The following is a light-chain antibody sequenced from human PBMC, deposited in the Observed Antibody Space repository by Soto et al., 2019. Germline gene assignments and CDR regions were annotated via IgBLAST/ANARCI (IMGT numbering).Light chain of an antibody. CDR1: QSISSY. J-gene: IGKJ1*01. Sequence: DIQMTQSPSSLSAYVGDRVTITCRASQSISSYLNWYQQKPGKAPKLLIYAASSLQSGVPSRFSGSGSGTDFTLTISSLQPEDFATYYCQQSYSTLWTFGQGTKGDIK. CDR2: AAS. CDR3: QQSYSTLWT. V-gene: IGKV1-39*01.